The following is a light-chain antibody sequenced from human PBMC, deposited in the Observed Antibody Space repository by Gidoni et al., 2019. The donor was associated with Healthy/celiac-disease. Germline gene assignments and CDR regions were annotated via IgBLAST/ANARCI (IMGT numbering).Light chain of an antibody. V-gene: IGKV1-9*01. J-gene: IGKJ4*01. CDR1: QGISSY. CDR3: QQLNSYPPT. Sequence: DSQLTQSPSFLSASVGDRVTITCWASQGISSYLAWYQQKPGKAPKLLIYAASTLQSGVPSRFSGSGSGTEFTLTISSLQPEDFATYYCQQLNSYPPTFXGXTKVEIK. CDR2: AAS.